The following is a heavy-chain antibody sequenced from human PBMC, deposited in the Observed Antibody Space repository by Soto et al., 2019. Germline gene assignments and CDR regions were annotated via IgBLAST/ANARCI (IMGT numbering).Heavy chain of an antibody. CDR2: ISYDGSNK. Sequence: PGGSLRLSVTASGFTFSSYGMPGVRQAPGKGLGWVAVISYDGSNKYYADSVKGRFTISRDNSKNTLYLQMNSLRAEDTAVYYCAKDIVVVPAAIPHYYGMDVWGQGTTVTGSS. CDR1: GFTFSSYG. J-gene: IGHJ6*02. CDR3: AKDIVVVPAAIPHYYGMDV. D-gene: IGHD2-2*02. V-gene: IGHV3-30*18.